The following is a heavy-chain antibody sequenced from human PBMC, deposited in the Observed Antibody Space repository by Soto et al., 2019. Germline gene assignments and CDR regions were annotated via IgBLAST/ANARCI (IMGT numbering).Heavy chain of an antibody. CDR3: ANTGYWGSSSPQHLRSYYYGMDV. CDR2: ISYDGSNK. Sequence: QVQLVESGGGVVQPGRSLRLSCAASGFTFSSYGMHWVRQAPGKGLEWVAVISYDGSNKYYADSVKGRFTISRDNSKNALYLQMNSLRAEDTGVYYCANTGYWGSSSPQHLRSYYYGMDVWGQGTTVTVSS. J-gene: IGHJ6*02. D-gene: IGHD3-16*01. CDR1: GFTFSSYG. V-gene: IGHV3-30*18.